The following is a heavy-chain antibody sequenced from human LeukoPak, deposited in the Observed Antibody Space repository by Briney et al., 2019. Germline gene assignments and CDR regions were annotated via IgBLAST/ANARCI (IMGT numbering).Heavy chain of an antibody. V-gene: IGHV3-20*04. J-gene: IGHJ3*02. CDR3: ARDTPTQGYYDSSGYYTDAFDI. CDR2: INWNGGST. D-gene: IGHD3-22*01. Sequence: GGSLRLSCAASGFTFRSYPMSWVRQAPGKGLEWVSGINWNGGSTGYADSVKGRFTISRDNAKNSLYLQMNSLRAEDTALYYCARDTPTQGYYDSSGYYTDAFDIWGQGTMVTVSS. CDR1: GFTFRSYP.